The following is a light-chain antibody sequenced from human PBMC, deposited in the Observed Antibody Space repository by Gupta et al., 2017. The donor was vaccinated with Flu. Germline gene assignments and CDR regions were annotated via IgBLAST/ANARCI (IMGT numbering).Light chain of an antibody. V-gene: IGKV1-5*03. CDR2: KAS. CDR3: QQYKTWT. CDR1: QSISSW. J-gene: IGKJ1*01. Sequence: DIQMTQSPSTLSASVGDRVTITCRASQSISSWLAWYQQKPGKAPKLLIFKASSLESGVPSRFSGSGSGTEFTLTSSSLQPDDFETYYCQQYKTWTFGQGTKVEIK.